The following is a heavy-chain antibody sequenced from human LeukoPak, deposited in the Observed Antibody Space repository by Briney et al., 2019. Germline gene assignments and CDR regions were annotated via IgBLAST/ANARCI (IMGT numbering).Heavy chain of an antibody. CDR2: IQYDGSDK. Sequence: GGSLRLSCAASTFTFSNYGMHWVRQAPGKGLEWLAFIQYDGSDKYYADSVKGRFTISRDNSKNTLYLQMNSLRAEDTAVYYCAKDRGKSGSLSFDYWGQGTLGTVSS. J-gene: IGHJ4*02. CDR3: AKDRGKSGSLSFDY. D-gene: IGHD1-26*01. CDR1: TFTFSNYG. V-gene: IGHV3-30*02.